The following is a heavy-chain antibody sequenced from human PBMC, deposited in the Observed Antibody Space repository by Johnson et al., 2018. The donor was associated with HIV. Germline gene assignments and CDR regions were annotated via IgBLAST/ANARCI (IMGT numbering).Heavy chain of an antibody. Sequence: VQLVESGGGVVQPGRSLKLSCAASGFTFSSSWMHWVCQAPEKGLEWVADIKCDGSEKYYVDSVKGRLTISRDNSKNTLYLQMNSLRAEDTAVYYCARAGSSSSGPRAFDIWGQGTMVTVSS. CDR3: ARAGSSSSGPRAFDI. D-gene: IGHD6-6*01. J-gene: IGHJ3*02. CDR1: GFTFSSSW. CDR2: IKCDGSEK. V-gene: IGHV3-52*01.